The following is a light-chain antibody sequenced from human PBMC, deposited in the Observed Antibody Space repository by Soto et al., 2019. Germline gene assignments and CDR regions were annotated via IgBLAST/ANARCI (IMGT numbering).Light chain of an antibody. Sequence: VLPQSXGTLSLYEQEXXXXXXXASQSVSNNYLAWYQQKXGQAPRLLIYGASXRATDIPDRFSGSGSGTDFTLTISRLEPEDVAVYYCQQYGSSPLTFGGGTKVEIK. CDR3: QQYGSSPLT. CDR1: QSVSNNY. V-gene: IGKV3-20*01. J-gene: IGKJ4*02. CDR2: GAS.